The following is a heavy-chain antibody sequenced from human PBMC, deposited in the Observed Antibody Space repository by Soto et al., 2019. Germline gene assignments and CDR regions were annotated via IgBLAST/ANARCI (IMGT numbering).Heavy chain of an antibody. J-gene: IGHJ6*02. CDR1: GGTFSTFA. CDR3: ATSGECGGDCSVYGMAV. CDR2: IISIFGTT. V-gene: IGHV1-69*13. D-gene: IGHD2-21*02. Sequence: SVKVSCKASGGTFSTFAISWVRQAPGQGLEWMGGIISIFGTTEYAQKFQGRVTIYADESTSTAYMELSSLRSDDTAVYFCATSGECGGDCSVYGMAVWGQGTTVTVSS.